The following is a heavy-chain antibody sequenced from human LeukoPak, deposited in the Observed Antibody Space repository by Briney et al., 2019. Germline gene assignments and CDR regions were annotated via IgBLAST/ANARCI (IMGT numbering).Heavy chain of an antibody. CDR3: ARDLSSAWYRVLDYYYMDV. CDR2: ISRTSRYI. D-gene: IGHD6-13*01. J-gene: IGHJ6*03. CDR1: DFTLSSYS. Sequence: GGSLRLSCAASDFTLSSYSMNWVRQAPGKGLEWVSSISRTSRYIYYADSVKGRFTISRDNAKNSLYLQMNSLRAEDTAVYYCARDLSSAWYRVLDYYYMDVWGKGTTVTVSS. V-gene: IGHV3-21*06.